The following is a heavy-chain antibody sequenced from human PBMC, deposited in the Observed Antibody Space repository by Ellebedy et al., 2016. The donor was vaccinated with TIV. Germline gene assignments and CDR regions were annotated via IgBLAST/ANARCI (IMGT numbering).Heavy chain of an antibody. CDR1: GFTFSNYW. V-gene: IGHV3-74*01. J-gene: IGHJ4*02. CDR3: ARVATTGSTFDY. D-gene: IGHD1-7*01. Sequence: GESLKISCAASGFTFSNYWIHWVRQAPGKGLVWLSRINRDGSSANYADSVKGRFTISRDNAKNSVYLQMNSLRAGDTAVYYCARVATTGSTFDYWGQGALVTVSS. CDR2: INRDGSSA.